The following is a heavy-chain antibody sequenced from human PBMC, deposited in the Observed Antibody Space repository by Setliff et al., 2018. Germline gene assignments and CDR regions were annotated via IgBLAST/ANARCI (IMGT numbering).Heavy chain of an antibody. V-gene: IGHV1-18*01. D-gene: IGHD6-13*01. CDR3: ALEEYTSRWTKRFDP. CDR1: GYNFKTYA. Sequence: ASVKVSCKASGYNFKTYAISWVRQAPGQGLEWMGWISAYNGNTNYAQKLQGRVTMTTDTSTSTAYMELRSLRSDDTAVYYCALEEYTSRWTKRFDPWGQGTLVTVSS. J-gene: IGHJ5*02. CDR2: ISAYNGNT.